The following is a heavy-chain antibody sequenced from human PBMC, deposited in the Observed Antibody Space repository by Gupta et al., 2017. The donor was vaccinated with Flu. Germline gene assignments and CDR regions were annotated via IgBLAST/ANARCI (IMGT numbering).Heavy chain of an antibody. CDR2: INPSGGST. Sequence: QVQLVQSGAEVKKPGASVKVSCKASGYNFTSSSMHCVRQAPGQGLEWMGIINPSGGSTSYAQKYQGRVTMTRDTSTSTVYMELSSLRSEDTAVYYCARRTRYSSSWYYFDYWGQGTLVTVSS. CDR1: GYNFTSSS. J-gene: IGHJ4*02. V-gene: IGHV1-46*01. CDR3: ARRTRYSSSWYYFDY. D-gene: IGHD6-13*01.